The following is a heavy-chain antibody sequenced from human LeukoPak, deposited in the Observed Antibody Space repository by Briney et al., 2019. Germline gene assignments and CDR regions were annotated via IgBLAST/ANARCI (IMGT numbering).Heavy chain of an antibody. V-gene: IGHV3-21*01. CDR2: ISSSSSYI. D-gene: IGHD3-9*01. J-gene: IGHJ6*03. Sequence: SGGSLRLSCAASGFTFSSYSMNWVRQAPGKGLDWVSSISSSSSYIYYADSVKGRFTISRDNAKNSLYLQMNSLRAEDTAVYYCARGGDGGDYDILTGYYMDVWGKGTTVTVSS. CDR1: GFTFSSYS. CDR3: ARGGDGGDYDILTGYYMDV.